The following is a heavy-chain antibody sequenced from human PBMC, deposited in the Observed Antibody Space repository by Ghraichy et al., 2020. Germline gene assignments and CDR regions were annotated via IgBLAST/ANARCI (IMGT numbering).Heavy chain of an antibody. Sequence: SETLSLTCAVYGGSFSGYYWSWIRQPPGKGLEWIGEINHSGSTNYNPSLKSRVTISVDTSKNQFSLKLSSVTAADTAVYYCARGGSSSSWGQRYYYYGMDVWGQGTTVTVSS. CDR3: ARGGSSSSWGQRYYYYGMDV. V-gene: IGHV4-34*01. J-gene: IGHJ6*02. CDR1: GGSFSGYY. D-gene: IGHD6-13*01. CDR2: INHSGST.